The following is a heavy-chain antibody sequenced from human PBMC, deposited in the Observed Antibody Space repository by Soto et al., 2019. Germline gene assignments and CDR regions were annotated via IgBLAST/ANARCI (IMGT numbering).Heavy chain of an antibody. V-gene: IGHV1-46*03. Sequence: QVQLVQSGAEVKKPGASVKVSCKASGYTFTSYFMHWVRQAPGQGLEWMGIINPSGGSTIYAQKFQGRFTMTRDTSTSTVYLELSSRSSADTAVYYCARVYCSGGSCYSIDYWGQGTLVTVSS. J-gene: IGHJ4*02. CDR1: GYTFTSYF. CDR3: ARVYCSGGSCYSIDY. CDR2: INPSGGST. D-gene: IGHD2-15*01.